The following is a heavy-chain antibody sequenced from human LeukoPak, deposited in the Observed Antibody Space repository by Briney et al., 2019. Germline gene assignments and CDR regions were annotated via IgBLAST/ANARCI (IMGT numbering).Heavy chain of an antibody. CDR3: ARQWLVSPLFDY. J-gene: IGHJ4*02. CDR2: INHSGST. Sequence: SETLSLTCAVYGGSFSGYYWSWIRQPPGKGLEWIGVINHSGSTNYNPSLRSRVTVSVHTSKNQLSLKLSPVTAADTAVYYCARQWLVSPLFDYWGQGTLVTVSS. CDR1: GGSFSGYY. V-gene: IGHV4-34*01. D-gene: IGHD6-19*01.